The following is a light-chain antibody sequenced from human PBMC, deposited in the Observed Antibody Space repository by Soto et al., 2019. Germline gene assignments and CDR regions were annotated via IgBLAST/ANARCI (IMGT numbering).Light chain of an antibody. V-gene: IGKV1-9*01. J-gene: IGKJ4*01. CDR1: QDIAIY. CDR3: QQLRMYPST. Sequence: IQLTQSPSSLSASVGDRVTITCRASQDIAIYLAWYQQKPGEAPKLLIYAASTLYGGVPSRFSGSGYGIDFALTITSLQAEDFATYYCQQLRMYPSTFGGGTKGDIK. CDR2: AAS.